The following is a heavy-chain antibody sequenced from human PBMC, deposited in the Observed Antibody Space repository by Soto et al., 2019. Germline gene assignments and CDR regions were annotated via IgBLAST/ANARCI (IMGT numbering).Heavy chain of an antibody. CDR3: ARDWRSSSRSAFDC. D-gene: IGHD6-6*01. Sequence: QVQLVESGGGVVQPGRSLRLSCAASGFTFSRYGMHWVRQAPGKGLEWVALIWYDGSNKYYADSVKGRFTISRDNSKNTLYLQMNSLRAEDTAVYYCARDWRSSSRSAFDCWGQGTLVTVSS. CDR2: IWYDGSNK. V-gene: IGHV3-33*01. J-gene: IGHJ4*02. CDR1: GFTFSRYG.